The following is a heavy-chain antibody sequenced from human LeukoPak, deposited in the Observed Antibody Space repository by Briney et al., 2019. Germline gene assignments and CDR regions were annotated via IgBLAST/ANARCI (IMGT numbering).Heavy chain of an antibody. CDR3: ARGTYYDIPMDV. V-gene: IGHV1-69*05. J-gene: IGHJ6*04. D-gene: IGHD3-9*01. CDR2: IIPIFGTA. CDR1: GGTFSSYA. Sequence: SVKVSCKASGGTFSSYAISWVRQAPGQGLEWMGGIIPIFGTANYAQKFQGRVTMTRNTSISTAYMELSSLRSEDTAVYYCARGTYYDIPMDVWGKGTTVTISS.